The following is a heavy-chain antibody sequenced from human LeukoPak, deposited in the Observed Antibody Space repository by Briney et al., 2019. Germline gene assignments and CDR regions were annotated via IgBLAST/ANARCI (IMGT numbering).Heavy chain of an antibody. CDR1: GFTFSSYS. J-gene: IGHJ2*01. CDR2: ISSSSSYI. Sequence: PGGSLRLSCAPSGFTFSSYSMNWVRQAPGKGLEWVSSISSSSSYIYYADSVKGRFTISRDNAKNSLYLQMNSLRAEDTAVYYCARRPDILTGYRYFDLWGRGTLVTVSS. D-gene: IGHD3-9*01. CDR3: ARRPDILTGYRYFDL. V-gene: IGHV3-21*01.